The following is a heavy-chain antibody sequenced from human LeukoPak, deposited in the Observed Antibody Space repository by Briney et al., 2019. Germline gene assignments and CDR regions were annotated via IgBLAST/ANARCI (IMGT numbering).Heavy chain of an antibody. CDR3: AKDNIQLWFFDY. J-gene: IGHJ4*02. D-gene: IGHD5-18*01. CDR1: GFTFSSYG. V-gene: IGHV3-30*18. CDR2: ISYDGSNK. Sequence: PGGSLRLSCAASGFTFSSYGMHWVRQAPGKGLEWVAVISYDGSNKYYADSVKGRFTISRDNSKSTLYLQMNSLRAEDTAVYYCAKDNIQLWFFDYWGQGTLVTVSS.